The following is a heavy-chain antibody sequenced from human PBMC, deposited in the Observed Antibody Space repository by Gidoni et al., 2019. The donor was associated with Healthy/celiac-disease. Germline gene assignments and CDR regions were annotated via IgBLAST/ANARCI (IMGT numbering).Heavy chain of an antibody. CDR3: ANYRRDGDYGYFDY. D-gene: IGHD4-17*01. V-gene: IGHV3-23*01. CDR1: GFPFSSYA. J-gene: IGHJ4*02. Sequence: EVQLLESGGGLVQPGGSLRLSCAASGFPFSSYAMSWVRQAPGKGLEWVSAISGSGGSKYYADSVKGRFTISRDNSKNTLYLQMNSLRAEDTAVYYCANYRRDGDYGYFDYWGQGTLVTVSS. CDR2: ISGSGGSK.